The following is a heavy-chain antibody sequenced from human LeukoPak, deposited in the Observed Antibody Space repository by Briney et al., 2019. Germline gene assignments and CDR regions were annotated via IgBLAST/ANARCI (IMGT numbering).Heavy chain of an antibody. Sequence: SETLSLTCTVSGASITSDYWTWIRQPPGKGLEWIGCMYYGGSTNYNPSLKSRVTLSIDTSKNQFSLRLTSVTAVDTAVYYCARDPFMVRGLLTAPGGGDYWGQGTPVTVSS. CDR2: MYYGGST. CDR3: ARDPFMVRGLLTAPGGGDY. CDR1: GASITSDY. D-gene: IGHD3-10*01. J-gene: IGHJ4*02. V-gene: IGHV4-59*01.